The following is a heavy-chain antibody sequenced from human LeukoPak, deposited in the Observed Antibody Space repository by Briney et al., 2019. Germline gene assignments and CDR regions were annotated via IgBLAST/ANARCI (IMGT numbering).Heavy chain of an antibody. J-gene: IGHJ6*03. CDR2: ISSSSSYI. Sequence: PGGSLRLSCAASGFTFSSYSMNWVRQAPGKGLEWVSSISSSSSYIYYADSVKGRFTISRDNAKNSLYLQMNSLRAEDTAVYYCARETVGYCSSTSCYTPPYYYYYMDVWGKGTTVTVSS. D-gene: IGHD2-2*02. CDR1: GFTFSSYS. V-gene: IGHV3-21*01. CDR3: ARETVGYCSSTSCYTPPYYYYYMDV.